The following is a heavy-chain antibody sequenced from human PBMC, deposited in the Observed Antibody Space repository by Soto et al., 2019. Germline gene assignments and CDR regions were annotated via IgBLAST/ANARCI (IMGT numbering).Heavy chain of an antibody. Sequence: GEALKISCQGSGYIFSNYCIGLVRQMLGKDLEWMGIIYPGDSDTRYSPSSQGQVSISADKSISTAYLQWASLKASDTAMYFCARHWRGGFCSGCMCYYDDLFDIWGQGTMVPVSS. CDR2: IYPGDSDT. V-gene: IGHV5-51*01. D-gene: IGHD2-15*01. J-gene: IGHJ3*02. CDR3: ARHWRGGFCSGCMCYYDDLFDI. CDR1: GYIFSNYC.